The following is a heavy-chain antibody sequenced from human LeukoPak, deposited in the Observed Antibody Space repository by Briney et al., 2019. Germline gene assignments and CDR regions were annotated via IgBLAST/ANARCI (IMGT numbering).Heavy chain of an antibody. V-gene: IGHV4-34*01. J-gene: IGHJ4*02. CDR2: INHTGST. CDR3: ARGGIVVVPAAFIH. CDR1: GGSLSGDE. D-gene: IGHD2-2*01. Sequence: KPSETLSLTCAVYGGSLSGDEWSWIRQPQGKGLEWIGEINHTGSTNHNPSLKSRVTISVDTSKNQFSLKLSSVTAADTAVYYCARGGIVVVPAAFIHWGQGTLVTVSS.